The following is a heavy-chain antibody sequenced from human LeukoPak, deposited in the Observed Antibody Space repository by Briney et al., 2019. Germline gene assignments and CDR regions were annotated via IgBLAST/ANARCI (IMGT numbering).Heavy chain of an antibody. V-gene: IGHV4-30-4*08. CDR3: ARTLHCSSTSCYPPNFDY. Sequence: PSETLSLTCTVSGGSISSSSYFWGWIRQPPGKGLEWIGYIYYSGSTYYNPSLKSRVTISVDTSKNQFSLKLSSVTAADTAVYYCARTLHCSSTSCYPPNFDYWGQGTLVTVSS. CDR2: IYYSGST. CDR1: GGSISSSSYF. J-gene: IGHJ4*02. D-gene: IGHD2-2*01.